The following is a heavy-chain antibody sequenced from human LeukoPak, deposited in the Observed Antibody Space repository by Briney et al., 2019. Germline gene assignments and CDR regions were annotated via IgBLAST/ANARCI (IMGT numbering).Heavy chain of an antibody. CDR3: ARGPNLAYYYDSSGYFDY. CDR2: IYHSGST. D-gene: IGHD3-22*01. J-gene: IGHJ4*02. Sequence: SETLSLTCAVSGGSISSSNWWSWVRQPPGKGPEWIGEIYHSGSTNYNPSLKSRVTISVDKSKNQFSLKLSSVTAADTAVYYCARGPNLAYYYDSSGYFDYWGQGTLVTVSS. V-gene: IGHV4-4*02. CDR1: GGSISSSNW.